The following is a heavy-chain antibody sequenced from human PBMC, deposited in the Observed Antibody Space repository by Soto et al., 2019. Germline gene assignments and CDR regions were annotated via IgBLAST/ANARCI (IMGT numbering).Heavy chain of an antibody. D-gene: IGHD5-12*01. CDR2: INAGNGNT. CDR3: ANLGGDSGDFDY. CDR1: GYTFTSYA. Sequence: ASVKVSCKASGYTFTSYAMHWVRQAPGQRLEWMGWINAGNGNTKYSQKFQGRVTITRDTSASTAYMELSSLRSEDTAVYYCANLGGDSGDFDYWGQGTLVTVSS. J-gene: IGHJ4*02. V-gene: IGHV1-3*01.